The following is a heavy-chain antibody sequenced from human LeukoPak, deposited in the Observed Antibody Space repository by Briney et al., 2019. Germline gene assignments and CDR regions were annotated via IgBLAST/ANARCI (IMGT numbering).Heavy chain of an antibody. CDR1: GFTFDDYA. Sequence: GRSLRLSCAASGFTFDDYAMHWVRQAPGKGLEWVSGISWNSDSLNYADSVKGRFTISRDNGKNSLSLQMNSLKTEDTAVYYCTRDFPIVGPTTPFDYWGQGTLVTVSS. D-gene: IGHD1-26*01. J-gene: IGHJ4*02. V-gene: IGHV3-9*01. CDR3: TRDFPIVGPTTPFDY. CDR2: ISWNSDSL.